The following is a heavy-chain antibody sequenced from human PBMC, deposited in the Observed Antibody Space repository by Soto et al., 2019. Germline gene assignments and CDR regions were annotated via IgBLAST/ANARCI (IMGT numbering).Heavy chain of an antibody. V-gene: IGHV4-39*01. Sequence: HLQLQESGPGLVKPSETLSLTCTVSGGSISSSSYYWGWIRQPPGKGLEWIGSIYSSGSTYYNPSLKSRVTISVDTSNNKFSLQLSAVTAADTAVYYCARLGYCSGGSCYGGYYYYYGMDVWGQGTTVTVSS. J-gene: IGHJ6*02. CDR3: ARLGYCSGGSCYGGYYYYYGMDV. CDR2: IYSSGST. D-gene: IGHD2-15*01. CDR1: GGSISSSSYY.